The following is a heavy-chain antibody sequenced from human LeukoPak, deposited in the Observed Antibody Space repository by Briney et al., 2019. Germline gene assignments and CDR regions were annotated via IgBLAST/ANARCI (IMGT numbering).Heavy chain of an antibody. V-gene: IGHV1-2*02. Sequence: ASVKVSCKASGYAFTGYYMHWVRQAPGQGLEWMGWINPNSGGTNYAQKFQGRVTMTRDTSISTAYTELSRLRSDDTAVYYCARDVCSGGSCYFDYWGQGTLVTVSS. J-gene: IGHJ4*02. D-gene: IGHD2-15*01. CDR3: ARDVCSGGSCYFDY. CDR2: INPNSGGT. CDR1: GYAFTGYY.